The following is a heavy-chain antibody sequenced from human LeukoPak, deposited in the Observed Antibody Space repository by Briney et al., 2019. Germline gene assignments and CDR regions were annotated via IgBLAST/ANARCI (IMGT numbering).Heavy chain of an antibody. J-gene: IGHJ4*02. CDR2: IYTSGTT. V-gene: IGHV4-61*02. CDR1: GGSISSGNYY. D-gene: IGHD5-24*01. CDR3: ARARDGYSNFFDY. Sequence: PSETLSLTCTVSGGSISSGNYYWSWIRQPAGKGLEWIGRIYTSGTTNYNPSLKSRVTISVDTSKNQFSLELSSVTAADTAVYFCARARDGYSNFFDYWGQGTLVTVSS.